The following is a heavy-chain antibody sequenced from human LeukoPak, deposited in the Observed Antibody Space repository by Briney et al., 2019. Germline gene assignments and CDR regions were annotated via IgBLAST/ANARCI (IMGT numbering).Heavy chain of an antibody. Sequence: GESLKISCKGSGYSFISYWIGWVRQMPGKGLEWMGIIYPGDSDTRYSPSFQGQVTISADKSISTAYLQWSSLKASDTAMYYCARLYYYDSGGADIWGQGTLVTVSS. CDR2: IYPGDSDT. J-gene: IGHJ4*02. V-gene: IGHV5-51*01. D-gene: IGHD3-22*01. CDR1: GYSFISYW. CDR3: ARLYYYDSGGADI.